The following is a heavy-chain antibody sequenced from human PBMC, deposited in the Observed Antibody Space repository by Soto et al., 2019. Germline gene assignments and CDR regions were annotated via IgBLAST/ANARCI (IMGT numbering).Heavy chain of an antibody. CDR3: AKALRSPRYHDSSGYE. Sequence: PGGSLRLSCAASGFTFSSYAMSWVRQAPGKGLEWVSAISGSGGSTYYADSVKDRFTISRDNSKNTLYLQMNSLRAEDTAVYYCAKALRSPRYHDSSGYEWGQGTLVTVSS. V-gene: IGHV3-23*01. CDR1: GFTFSSYA. CDR2: ISGSGGST. D-gene: IGHD3-22*01. J-gene: IGHJ4*02.